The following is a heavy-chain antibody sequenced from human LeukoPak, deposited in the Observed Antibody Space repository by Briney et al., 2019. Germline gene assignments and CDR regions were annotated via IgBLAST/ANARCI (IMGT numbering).Heavy chain of an antibody. Sequence: ASVKVSCKASGYTFTSYDINWVRQATGQGLEWMGWMNPNSGNTGYAQKFQGRVTMTRNTSISTACMELSSLRSEDTAVYYCARARSGSYYNNWFDPWGQGTLVTVSS. CDR3: ARARSGSYYNNWFDP. D-gene: IGHD3-10*01. CDR1: GYTFTSYD. V-gene: IGHV1-8*01. CDR2: MNPNSGNT. J-gene: IGHJ5*02.